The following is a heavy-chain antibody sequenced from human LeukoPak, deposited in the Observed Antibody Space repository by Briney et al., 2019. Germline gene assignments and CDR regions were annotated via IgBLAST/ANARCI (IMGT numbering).Heavy chain of an antibody. V-gene: IGHV3-11*01. CDR1: GFSFSDSY. J-gene: IGHJ3*02. CDR2: IKSSDTST. D-gene: IGHD2/OR15-2a*01. Sequence: GGSLRLSCAASGFSFSDSYMSWIRQAPGQGLEWLSYIKSSDTSTFYADSVKGRFTVSRDNAKNSLYLQMNSLIAEDTAVYYCARRGNMSSHAFDIWGQGTVVTVSS. CDR3: ARRGNMSSHAFDI.